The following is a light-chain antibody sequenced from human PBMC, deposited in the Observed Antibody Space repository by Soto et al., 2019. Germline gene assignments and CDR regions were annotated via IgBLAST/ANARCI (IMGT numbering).Light chain of an antibody. CDR2: QTS. J-gene: IGKJ1*01. Sequence: ETLMTQSPVTLSVSPGERVTLSCRASQSVTINLAWYHQKPGQAPRLLIYQTSLRAAGIPARFSASGSGTGFTLTISDVQPEDFALYYCHQRQSWPRTFGQGTKVDIK. CDR3: HQRQSWPRT. CDR1: QSVTIN. V-gene: IGKV3D-15*03.